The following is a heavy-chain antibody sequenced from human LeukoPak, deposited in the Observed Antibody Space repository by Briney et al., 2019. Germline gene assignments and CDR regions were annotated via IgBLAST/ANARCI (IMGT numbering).Heavy chain of an antibody. J-gene: IGHJ4*02. CDR2: ISSSGLYT. Sequence: GGSLRLSCTASGFTFGDYAMSWFRQAPGKGLEWVSSISSSGLYTYSADSVRGRFTISRDNAKNSLYLQMNSLRAEDTAVYYCATVSQRMPARNPLDYWGQGTLVTVSS. V-gene: IGHV3-21*01. CDR3: ATVSQRMPARNPLDY. CDR1: GFTFGDYA. D-gene: IGHD6-6*01.